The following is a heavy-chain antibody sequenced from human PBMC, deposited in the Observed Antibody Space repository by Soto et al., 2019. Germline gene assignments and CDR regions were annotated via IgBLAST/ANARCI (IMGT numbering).Heavy chain of an antibody. CDR1: GFAVSNTD. CDR2: IYSGGYT. V-gene: IGHV3-66*01. J-gene: IGHJ4*02. CDR3: AREAIIVIAAPEYYFDY. Sequence: PGGSLRLSCAASGFAVSNTDMSWVRQAPGKGLEWVSVIYSGGYTNYADSVKGRFIVSRDSPKNTLYLQMDSLRAEDTAVYYCAREAIIVIAAPEYYFDYWGQGTLVTVSS. D-gene: IGHD3-22*01.